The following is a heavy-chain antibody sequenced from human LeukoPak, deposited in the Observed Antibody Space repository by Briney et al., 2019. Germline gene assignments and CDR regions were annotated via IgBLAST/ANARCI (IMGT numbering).Heavy chain of an antibody. CDR1: GFTFSSSR. D-gene: IGHD3-16*01. CDR3: VRSWGADY. Sequence: GGSLRLSCAASGFTFSSSRMLWVRQTPGKGLVWVSNINTDGSTTNYADSVEGRFTISRDTAKTTLSLRMNSGRAEDTAISSCVRSWGADYWRQGTLVTVSS. CDR2: INTDGSTT. J-gene: IGHJ4*02. V-gene: IGHV3-74*01.